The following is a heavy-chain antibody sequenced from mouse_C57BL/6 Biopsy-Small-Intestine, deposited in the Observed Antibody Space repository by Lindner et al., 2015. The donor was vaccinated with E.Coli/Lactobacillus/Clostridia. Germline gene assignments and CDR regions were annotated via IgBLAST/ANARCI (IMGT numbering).Heavy chain of an antibody. Sequence: VQLQESGAELARPGASVKMSCKASGYTFTSYTMHWVKQRPGQGLEWIGYINPSSGYTKYNQKFKDKATLTADKSSSTAYMQLSSLTSEDSAVYYCAAYGNYYFDYWGQGTTLTVSS. J-gene: IGHJ2*01. V-gene: IGHV1-4*01. CDR2: INPSSGYT. CDR1: GYTFTSYT. D-gene: IGHD2-1*01. CDR3: AAYGNYYFDY.